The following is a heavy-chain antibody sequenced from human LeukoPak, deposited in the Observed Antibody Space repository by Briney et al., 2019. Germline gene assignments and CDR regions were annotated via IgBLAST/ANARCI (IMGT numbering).Heavy chain of an antibody. CDR2: ISYDGSNK. Sequence: PGGSLRLSCAASGFTFSSYGMHWVRQAPGKGLEWVAVISYDGSNKYYADSVKGRFTISRDNSKNTLYLQMNSLRAEDTPVYYCAKVKIKWELLYGSIFDYWGQGTLVTVSS. D-gene: IGHD1-26*01. CDR3: AKVKIKWELLYGSIFDY. J-gene: IGHJ4*02. CDR1: GFTFSSYG. V-gene: IGHV3-30*18.